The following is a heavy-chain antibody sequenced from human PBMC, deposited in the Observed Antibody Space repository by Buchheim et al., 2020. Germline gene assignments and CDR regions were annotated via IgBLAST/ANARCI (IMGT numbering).Heavy chain of an antibody. CDR1: GFTFSSYW. CDR3: ARGCAEIFGVVHYYYYYMDV. D-gene: IGHD3-3*01. J-gene: IGHJ6*03. Sequence: EVQLVESGGGLVQPGGSLRLSCAASGFTFSSYWMSWVRQAPGKGLEWVANIKQDGSEKYYVDSVKGRFTISRDNAKNSLYLQMNSLRAEDTAVYYCARGCAEIFGVVHYYYYYMDVWGKGTT. V-gene: IGHV3-7*04. CDR2: IKQDGSEK.